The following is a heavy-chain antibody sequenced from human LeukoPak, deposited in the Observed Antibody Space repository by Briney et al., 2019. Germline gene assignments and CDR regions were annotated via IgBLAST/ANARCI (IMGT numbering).Heavy chain of an antibody. V-gene: IGHV3-23*01. CDR2: ISGSGGST. J-gene: IGHJ4*02. CDR3: AKASRSCGYYKTQMGYFDY. Sequence: PGGSLRLSCAASGFTFSSYAMSWVRQAPGKGLEWVSAISGSGGSTYYADSVKGRFTISRDNSKNTLYLQMNSLRAEDTAVYYCAKASRSCGYYKTQMGYFDYWRQGTMVSVSS. CDR1: GFTFSSYA. D-gene: IGHD3-22*01.